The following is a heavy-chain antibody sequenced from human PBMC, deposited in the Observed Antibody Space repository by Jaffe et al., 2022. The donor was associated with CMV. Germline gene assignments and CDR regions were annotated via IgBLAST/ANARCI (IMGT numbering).Heavy chain of an antibody. CDR3: ARGERRYCTNGVCDIATRYYYGMDV. CDR1: GFTVSSNY. V-gene: IGHV3-53*01. Sequence: EVQLVESGGGLIQPGGSLRLSCAASGFTVSSNYMSWVRQAPGKGLEWVSVIYSGGSTYYADSVKGRFTISRDNSKNTLYLQMNSLRAEDTAVYYCARGERRYCTNGVCDIATRYYYGMDVWGQGTTVTVSS. CDR2: IYSGGST. J-gene: IGHJ6*02. D-gene: IGHD2-8*01.